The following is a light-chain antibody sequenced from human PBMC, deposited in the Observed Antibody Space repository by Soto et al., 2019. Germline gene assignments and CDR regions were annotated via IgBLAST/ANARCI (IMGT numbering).Light chain of an antibody. J-gene: IGKJ4*01. V-gene: IGKV3-15*01. Sequence: EIVMTQSPATLSVSPGERATLSFRASQSVSSNLAWYQQKPGQAPRLLIYGASTRATGIPARFSGSGSGTEFTLTISSLEPEDSAVYYCQQRYVWLTFGGGTKVDI. CDR1: QSVSSN. CDR3: QQRYVWLT. CDR2: GAS.